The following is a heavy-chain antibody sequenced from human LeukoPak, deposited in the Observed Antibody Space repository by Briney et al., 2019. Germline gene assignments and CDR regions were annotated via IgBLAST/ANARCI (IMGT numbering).Heavy chain of an antibody. J-gene: IGHJ3*01. D-gene: IGHD3-10*01. CDR3: ARDQRGSMARGIKDAFDL. V-gene: IGHV3-48*01. CDR2: ISGSTNTI. Sequence: GGSLRLSCAASGFTFSDYSMNWVRQAPGKGLEWVSYISGSTNTIYYADSVNGRFTISRDNAKNSLYLQMNSLRAEDTAVYYCARDQRGSMARGIKDAFDLWGPGTMVTVSS. CDR1: GFTFSDYS.